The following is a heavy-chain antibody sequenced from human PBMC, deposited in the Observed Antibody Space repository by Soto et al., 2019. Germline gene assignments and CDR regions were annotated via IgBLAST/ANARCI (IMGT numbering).Heavy chain of an antibody. D-gene: IGHD5-18*01. Sequence: QVQLQQWGAGLLKPSETLSLTCAVYGGSFSGYYWSWIRQPPGKGLEWIGEITHSGSTNYNPSLKIRVTISVATSKNQFSLRLSSVTAADTAVYYCSSVRRGSSYGSFDYWGQGTLVTVSS. CDR1: GGSFSGYY. CDR3: SSVRRGSSYGSFDY. J-gene: IGHJ4*02. V-gene: IGHV4-34*01. CDR2: ITHSGST.